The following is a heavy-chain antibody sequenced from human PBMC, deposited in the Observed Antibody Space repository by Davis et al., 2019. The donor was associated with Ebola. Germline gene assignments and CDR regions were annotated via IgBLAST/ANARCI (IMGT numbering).Heavy chain of an antibody. Sequence: PGGSLRLSCAASGFTFSSSVIHWVRQAPGKGLEWVAVIWFDGSNKYYADSVKGRFTISRDNSKNTLYLQMNSLRAEDTAVYYCAREGDGYNSGAFDIWGQGTMVTVSS. J-gene: IGHJ3*02. CDR3: AREGDGYNSGAFDI. V-gene: IGHV3-33*01. CDR1: GFTFSSSV. D-gene: IGHD5-24*01. CDR2: IWFDGSNK.